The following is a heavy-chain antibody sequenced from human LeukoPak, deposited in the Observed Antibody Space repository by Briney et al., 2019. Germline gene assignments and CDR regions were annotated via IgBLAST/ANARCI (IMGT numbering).Heavy chain of an antibody. CDR3: ASSIAAADPYYFDY. J-gene: IGHJ4*02. D-gene: IGHD6-13*01. CDR2: IWYDGSNK. CDR1: GFTFSSYG. V-gene: IGHV3-33*01. Sequence: GGSLRLSCAASGFTFSSYGMLWVRQAPGKGLEWVAVIWYDGSNKYYADSVKGRFTISRDNSKNTLYLQMNSLGAEDTAVYYCASSIAAADPYYFDYWGQGTLVTVSS.